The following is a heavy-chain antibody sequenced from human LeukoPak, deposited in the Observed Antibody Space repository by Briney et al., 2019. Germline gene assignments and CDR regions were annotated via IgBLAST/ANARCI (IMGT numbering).Heavy chain of an antibody. V-gene: IGHV4-39*01. Sequence: SETLSLTCTVSGGSISSSSYYWGWIRQPPGKGLEWIGSIYYSGSTYYNPSLKSRVTISVDTSKNQFSLKLSSVTAADTAVYYCARHSGSYYYFDYWGQGTLVTVSS. CDR3: ARHSGSYYYFDY. CDR2: IYYSGST. CDR1: GGSISSSSYY. D-gene: IGHD1-26*01. J-gene: IGHJ4*02.